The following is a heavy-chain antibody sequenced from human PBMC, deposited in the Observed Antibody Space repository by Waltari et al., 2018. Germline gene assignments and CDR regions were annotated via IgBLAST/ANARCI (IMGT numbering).Heavy chain of an antibody. CDR3: TTTRI. Sequence: EEQLVESGGGLVKPGGSLGLSCAASGFSFTDAGMSWVRHAPGKGLEWVARLKSRTAGGTIEYIESVKGRFTISRDDSKNTLYLQMNSLTTEDTAVYFCTTTRIWGQGTLVTVSS. V-gene: IGHV3-15*01. J-gene: IGHJ1*01. CDR2: LKSRTAGGTI. CDR1: GFSFTDAG.